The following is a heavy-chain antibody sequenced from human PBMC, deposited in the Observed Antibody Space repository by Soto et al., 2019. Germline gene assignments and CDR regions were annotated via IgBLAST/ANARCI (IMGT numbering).Heavy chain of an antibody. D-gene: IGHD6-13*01. Sequence: GGSLRLSCAASGFTVSSNYMSWVRQAPGKGLEWVSVIYSGGSTYYADSVKGRFTISRDNSKNTLYLQMNSLRAEDTAVYYCASGIAAAGTNYYYYYYGMDVWGQGTTVTVSS. V-gene: IGHV3-66*01. CDR3: ASGIAAAGTNYYYYYYGMDV. CDR1: GFTVSSNY. CDR2: IYSGGST. J-gene: IGHJ6*02.